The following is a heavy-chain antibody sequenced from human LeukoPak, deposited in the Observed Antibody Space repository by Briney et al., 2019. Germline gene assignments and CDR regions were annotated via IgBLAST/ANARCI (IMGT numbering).Heavy chain of an antibody. D-gene: IGHD1-26*01. CDR1: GFTFRSYW. J-gene: IGHJ4*02. CDR3: ARHGIVGATRGHFDY. Sequence: GGSLRLSCADSGFTFRSYWMSWVRQAPGKGLEWVANIKQDGSEKYYVDSVKGRFTISRDNAKNSLYLQLNSLRAEDTAVYYCARHGIVGATRGHFDYWGQGTLVTVSS. V-gene: IGHV3-7*01. CDR2: IKQDGSEK.